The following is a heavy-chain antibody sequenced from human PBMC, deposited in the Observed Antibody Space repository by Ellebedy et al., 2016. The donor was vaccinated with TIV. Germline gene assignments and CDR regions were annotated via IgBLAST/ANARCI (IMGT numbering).Heavy chain of an antibody. CDR1: GFTFSKFA. CDR3: AKDVYITSSLVFDH. Sequence: GGSLRLXXAASGFTFSKFAMNWVRQTPGKGLEWVSAISGSGGTAYYADSMKGRFTISRDSSKNTLFLQMNSLRPEDSAIYYCAKDVYITSSLVFDHWGQGTLVSVAS. D-gene: IGHD6-6*01. CDR2: ISGSGGTA. V-gene: IGHV3-23*01. J-gene: IGHJ4*02.